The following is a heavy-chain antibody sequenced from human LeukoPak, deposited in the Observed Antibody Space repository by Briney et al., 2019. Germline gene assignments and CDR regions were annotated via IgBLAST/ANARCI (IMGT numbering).Heavy chain of an antibody. CDR3: ARDSAQGSY. Sequence: SETLSLTCAVYGGSFSGYYWSWIRQPPGKGLEWIGEINHSGSTNYNPSLKSRVTISIDRSKNQFSLELSSVTAADTAVYYCARDSAQGSYWGQGTLVTVSS. D-gene: IGHD3-10*01. J-gene: IGHJ4*02. V-gene: IGHV4-34*01. CDR2: INHSGST. CDR1: GGSFSGYY.